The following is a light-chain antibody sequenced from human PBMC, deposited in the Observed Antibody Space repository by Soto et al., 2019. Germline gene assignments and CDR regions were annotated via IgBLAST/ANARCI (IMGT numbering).Light chain of an antibody. CDR2: GAS. Sequence: EIVLTQSPGTLSLSPGERATLSCRASQSVSSSYLAWYQQKPGQAPRLLIYGASSRATGIPDRFSASGSGTDFTLIISRLEPEDFAVYYCQQYGTSPWTFGQGTKVEIK. CDR3: QQYGTSPWT. J-gene: IGKJ1*01. CDR1: QSVSSSY. V-gene: IGKV3-20*01.